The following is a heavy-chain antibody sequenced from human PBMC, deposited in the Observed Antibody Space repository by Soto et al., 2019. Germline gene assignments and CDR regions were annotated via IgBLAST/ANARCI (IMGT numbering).Heavy chain of an antibody. D-gene: IGHD5-12*01. Sequence: SETLSLTCTVSGGSISSSSYYWGWIRQPPGKGLEWIGSIYYSGSTYYNPSLKSRVTISVDTSKNQFSLKLSSVTAADTAVYYCARGYDEYYYYMDVWGKGTTVTVSS. CDR1: GGSISSSSYY. V-gene: IGHV4-39*01. CDR2: IYYSGST. CDR3: ARGYDEYYYYMDV. J-gene: IGHJ6*03.